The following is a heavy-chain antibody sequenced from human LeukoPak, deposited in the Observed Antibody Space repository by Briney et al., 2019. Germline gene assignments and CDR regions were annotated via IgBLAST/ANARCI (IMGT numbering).Heavy chain of an antibody. CDR3: ARVSNYDFWSGGSNRFDP. CDR1: GYTFTSYD. V-gene: IGHV1-8*03. J-gene: IGHJ5*02. Sequence: ASVKVSCKASGYTFTSYDINWVRQATGQGLEWMGWMNPNSGNTGYAQKFHGRVTITRNTSISTAYMELSSLRSEDTAVYYCARVSNYDFWSGGSNRFDPWGQGTLVTVSS. D-gene: IGHD3-3*01. CDR2: MNPNSGNT.